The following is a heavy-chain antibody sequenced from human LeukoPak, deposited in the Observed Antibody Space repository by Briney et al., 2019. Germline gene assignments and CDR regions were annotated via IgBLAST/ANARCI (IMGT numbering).Heavy chain of an antibody. CDR3: ARAAGDYGDYDYFYMDV. CDR1: GYTFTGYY. D-gene: IGHD4-17*01. Sequence: ASVKVSCKASGYTFTGYYMHWVRQAPGQGLEWMGWINPTSGGTKYAQKFQGRVTMTRDTSISTAYMELNTLRSDDTAMYYCARAAGDYGDYDYFYMDVWGKGTTVTVSS. J-gene: IGHJ6*03. CDR2: INPTSGGT. V-gene: IGHV1-2*02.